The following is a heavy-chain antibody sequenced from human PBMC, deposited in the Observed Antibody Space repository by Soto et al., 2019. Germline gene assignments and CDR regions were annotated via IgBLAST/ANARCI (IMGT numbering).Heavy chain of an antibody. D-gene: IGHD2-21*01. CDR1: GFTVSSNY. CDR2: IYSGGST. Sequence: GGSLRLSCAASGFTVSSNYMSWVRQAPGKGLEWVSVIYSGGSTYYADSVKGRFTISRDNSKNTLYLQMNSLRAEDTAVYYCASLWGVSIFSPYGMDVWGQGTTVTVSS. J-gene: IGHJ6*02. CDR3: ASLWGVSIFSPYGMDV. V-gene: IGHV3-53*01.